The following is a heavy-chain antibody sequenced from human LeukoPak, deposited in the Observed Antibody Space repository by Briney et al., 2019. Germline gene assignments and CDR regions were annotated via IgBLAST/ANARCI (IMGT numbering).Heavy chain of an antibody. J-gene: IGHJ4*02. D-gene: IGHD2-2*01. Sequence: SETLSLTCTVSGGSISSYYWSWIRQPPGKGLEWIGYIYYSGSTNYNPSLKSRVTISVDTSKNQFSLKLSSVTAADTAVYYCAKASIGYCSSTSCYVFDYWGQGTLVTVSS. CDR1: GGSISSYY. CDR2: IYYSGST. CDR3: AKASIGYCSSTSCYVFDY. V-gene: IGHV4-59*01.